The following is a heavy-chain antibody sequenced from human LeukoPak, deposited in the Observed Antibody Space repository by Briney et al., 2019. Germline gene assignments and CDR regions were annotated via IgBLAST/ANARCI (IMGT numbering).Heavy chain of an antibody. V-gene: IGHV4-39*01. CDR3: ARPRIAAAGTPFDY. CDR2: IYYSGST. J-gene: IGHJ4*02. D-gene: IGHD6-13*01. Sequence: PSETLSLTCSVSGVSISSNNYYWGWLRQPPGKGLEWIGSIYYSGSTYYNPSLKSRVIISIDTYKNQFSLKLSSVTAADTAVYYCARPRIAAAGTPFDYWGQGTLVTVSS. CDR1: GVSISSNNYY.